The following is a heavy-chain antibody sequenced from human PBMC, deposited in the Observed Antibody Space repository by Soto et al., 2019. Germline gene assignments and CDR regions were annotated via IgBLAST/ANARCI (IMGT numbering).Heavy chain of an antibody. CDR3: AKDKGVFNWATSYFDY. J-gene: IGHJ4*02. CDR1: GFTFSNYA. V-gene: IGHV3-30*18. D-gene: IGHD1-1*01. Sequence: GGSLRLSCAASGFTFSNYAMHWVRQAPGKGLEWVALASYDGNNEYYTDSVKGRFTISRDNSKNTLFLQMNSPRPEDTAVYYCAKDKGVFNWATSYFDYWGQGALVTVSS. CDR2: ASYDGNNE.